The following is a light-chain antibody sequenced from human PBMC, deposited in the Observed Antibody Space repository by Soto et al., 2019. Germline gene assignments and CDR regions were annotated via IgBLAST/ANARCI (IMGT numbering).Light chain of an antibody. CDR1: TGAVTSGHY. J-gene: IGLJ2*01. Sequence: QAVVTQEPSLTVSPGGTATLTCASSTGAVTSGHYANWLQQKPGQAPRALIYSTDTKHSWTPARFSGSLLGGKAALTLSGVRPEDEADYYCLLYYGGAVIFGGGTKLTVL. CDR3: LLYYGGAVI. V-gene: IGLV7-43*01. CDR2: STD.